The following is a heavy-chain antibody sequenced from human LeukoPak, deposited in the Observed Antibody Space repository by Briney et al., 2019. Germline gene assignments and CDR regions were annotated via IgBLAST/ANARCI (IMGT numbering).Heavy chain of an antibody. CDR2: INHSGST. D-gene: IGHD1-26*01. CDR1: GGSFSGYY. V-gene: IGHV4-34*01. J-gene: IGHJ4*02. Sequence: SETLSLTCAVYGGSFSGYYWSWIRQPPGKGLEWIGEINHSGSTNYNPSLKSRVTISVDTSKNQFSLKLSSVTAADTTVYYCARGGGATTAFGFWGQGTLVTVSS. CDR3: ARGGGATTAFGF.